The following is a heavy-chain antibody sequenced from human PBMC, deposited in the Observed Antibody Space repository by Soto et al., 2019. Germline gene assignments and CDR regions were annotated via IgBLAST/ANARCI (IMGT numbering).Heavy chain of an antibody. J-gene: IGHJ4*02. CDR1: GFTFSSYA. CDR3: RTSLAVAGPEGFDY. CDR2: ISGSGGST. D-gene: IGHD6-19*01. Sequence: GSLRLSCAASGFTFSSYAMSWVRQAPGKGLEWVSAISGSGGSTYYADSVKGRFTISRDNSKNTLYLQMNSLRAEDTAVYYCRTSLAVAGPEGFDYWGQGTLVTVSS. V-gene: IGHV3-23*01.